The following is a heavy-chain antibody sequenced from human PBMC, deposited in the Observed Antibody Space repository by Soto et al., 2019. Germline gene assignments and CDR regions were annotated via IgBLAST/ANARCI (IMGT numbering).Heavy chain of an antibody. Sequence: SETLSLTCTVSGGYISSYYWSWIRQPPGKGLEWIGYIYYSGSTNYNPSLKSRVTISVDTSKNQFSLKLSSVTAADAAVYYCARAPPGGYYDILTGPGSMDVWGKGTTVTVSS. CDR3: ARAPPGGYYDILTGPGSMDV. V-gene: IGHV4-59*01. CDR1: GGYISSYY. J-gene: IGHJ6*03. D-gene: IGHD3-9*01. CDR2: IYYSGST.